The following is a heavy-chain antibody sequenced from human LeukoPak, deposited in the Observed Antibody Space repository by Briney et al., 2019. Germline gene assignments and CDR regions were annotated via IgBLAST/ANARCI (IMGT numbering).Heavy chain of an antibody. D-gene: IGHD5-24*01. CDR2: VNSDGSST. CDR3: ARGSGDSYNWLFDS. Sequence: HPGGSLRLSCAASGFTFSNYWMHWVRQAPGKGLVWVSRVNSDGSSTGYADSVKGRFTISRDSAKNTLYLQMNSLRAEDTAVYYCARGSGDSYNWLFDSRGQGTLVTVSS. CDR1: GFTFSNYW. J-gene: IGHJ5*01. V-gene: IGHV3-74*01.